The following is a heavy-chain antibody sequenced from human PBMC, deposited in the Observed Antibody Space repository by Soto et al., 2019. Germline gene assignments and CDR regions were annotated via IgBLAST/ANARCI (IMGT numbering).Heavy chain of an antibody. Sequence: QVQLQESGPGLVKPSQALSLICTVSGGSISSGGHYWSWIRQHPGKGPEWIGYIYYTGTTYYNPSLRSRLTISVDSSRNQFSLRLSSVTAADTAVYYCAREDETSNYFDYWGQGTLVTVSS. CDR3: AREDETSNYFDY. CDR1: GGSISSGGHY. J-gene: IGHJ4*02. D-gene: IGHD2-2*01. V-gene: IGHV4-31*03. CDR2: IYYTGTT.